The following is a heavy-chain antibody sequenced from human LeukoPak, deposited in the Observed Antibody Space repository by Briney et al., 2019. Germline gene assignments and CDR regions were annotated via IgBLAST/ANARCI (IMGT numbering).Heavy chain of an antibody. CDR1: GGSFSGYY. CDR2: INHSGST. Sequence: SETLSLTCAVYGGSFSGYYWSRIRQPPGKGLEWIGEINHSGSTNYNPSLKRRVTISVDTSKNQFSLKLSSVTAADTAVYYCARTPLGGPYCSGGSCYAVGWFDPWGQGTLVTVSS. J-gene: IGHJ5*02. D-gene: IGHD2-15*01. CDR3: ARTPLGGPYCSGGSCYAVGWFDP. V-gene: IGHV4-34*01.